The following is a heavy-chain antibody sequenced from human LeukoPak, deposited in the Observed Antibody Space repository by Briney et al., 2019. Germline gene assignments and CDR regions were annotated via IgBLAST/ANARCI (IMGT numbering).Heavy chain of an antibody. CDR3: TTGIRGD. CDR2: IASKTDGGAT. J-gene: IGHJ4*02. D-gene: IGHD3-10*01. V-gene: IGHV3-15*04. CDR1: GFTFSTNA. Sequence: GGSLRLSCLTSGFTFSTNAMSWVRQAPGEGLDWVGRIASKTDGGATDYAAPVKGRFTISRDDSKNTLNLQMNSLKTEDTAVYYCTTGIRGDWGQGTLVTVSS.